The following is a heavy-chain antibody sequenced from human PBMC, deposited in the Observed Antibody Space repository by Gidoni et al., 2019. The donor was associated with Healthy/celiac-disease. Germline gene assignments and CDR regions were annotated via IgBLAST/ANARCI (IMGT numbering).Heavy chain of an antibody. Sequence: QVQLQESGPGLVKPSGTLASTCAVSGGSISSSNWWSWVRQPPGKGLDWIGEIYPSGSTNSNPSLKSRVTISVDKSKNQFSLKLSSVTAADPAVYYCASTHYGDYSEGIWGQGTMVTVSS. CDR1: GGSISSSNW. V-gene: IGHV4-4*02. CDR3: ASTHYGDYSEGI. D-gene: IGHD4-17*01. J-gene: IGHJ3*02. CDR2: IYPSGST.